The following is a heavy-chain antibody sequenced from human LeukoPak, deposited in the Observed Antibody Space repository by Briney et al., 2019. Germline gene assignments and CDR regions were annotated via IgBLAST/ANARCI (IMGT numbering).Heavy chain of an antibody. V-gene: IGHV4-59*01. J-gene: IGHJ3*02. CDR1: GGSISSYY. Sequence: PSETLSLTCTVSGGSISSYYRSWIRQPPGKGLEWIGYIYYSGSTNYNPSLKSRVTISVDTSKNQFSLKLSSVTAADTAVYYCASFAARPSAFDIWGQGTMVTVSS. CDR2: IYYSGST. D-gene: IGHD6-6*01. CDR3: ASFAARPSAFDI.